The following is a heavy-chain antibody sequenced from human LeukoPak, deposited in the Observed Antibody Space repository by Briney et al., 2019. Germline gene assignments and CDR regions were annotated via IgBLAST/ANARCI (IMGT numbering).Heavy chain of an antibody. CDR2: ITSRSSYI. Sequence: GGSLRLSCAASGFTFSSYSMNWVRQAPGKGLEWVSSITSRSSYIYYADSVKGRFTISRDNAKNSLYLQMNSLRAEGTAVYYCARDCGGDCYLDYWGQGTRVTVSS. CDR3: ARDCGGDCYLDY. V-gene: IGHV3-21*01. J-gene: IGHJ4*02. D-gene: IGHD2-21*02. CDR1: GFTFSSYS.